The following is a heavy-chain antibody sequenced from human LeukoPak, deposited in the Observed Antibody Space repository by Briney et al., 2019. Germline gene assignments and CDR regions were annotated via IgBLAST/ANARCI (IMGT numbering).Heavy chain of an antibody. CDR3: ARDPLDSYDFWSGYRTYYYYYMDV. CDR1: GDTFASHR. CDR2: MNPTSGNT. D-gene: IGHD3-3*01. V-gene: IGHV1-8*01. J-gene: IGHJ6*03. Sequence: ASVKVSCKASGDTFASHRFNWVRQAPGQGLEWMGWMNPTSGNTGYAPKFQGRVTFTRDTSVSTVYMEMTSLRSEDTAAYYCARDPLDSYDFWSGYRTYYYYYMDVWGKGTTVTVSS.